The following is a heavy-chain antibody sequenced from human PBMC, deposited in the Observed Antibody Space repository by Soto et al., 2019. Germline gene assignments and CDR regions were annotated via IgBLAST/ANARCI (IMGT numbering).Heavy chain of an antibody. J-gene: IGHJ4*02. CDR3: ARSRYFDSSEPFDY. CDR2: IYYSGST. V-gene: IGHV4-59*08. CDR1: GGSISSYY. D-gene: IGHD3-9*01. Sequence: SETLSFTCTVSGGSISSYYWSWIRQPPGKGLEWIGYIYYSGSTNYNPSLKSRVTISVDTSKNQFSLKLSSVTAADTAVYYCARSRYFDSSEPFDYWGQGTLVTVSS.